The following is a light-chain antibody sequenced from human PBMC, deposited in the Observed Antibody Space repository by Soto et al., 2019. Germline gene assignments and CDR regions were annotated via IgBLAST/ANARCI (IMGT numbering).Light chain of an antibody. CDR1: QTVTRNY. V-gene: IGKV3D-20*02. CDR2: GAS. J-gene: IGKJ5*01. Sequence: EIVLTKSPGTLSLSPGERATLSCRAIQTVTRNYLAWHQQKPGQTPRLLVYGASSRATGIPARFSGSGSGTDFTLTISSLEPEDFAVYYCQQRSNWPPIPFGQGTRLEI. CDR3: QQRSNWPPIP.